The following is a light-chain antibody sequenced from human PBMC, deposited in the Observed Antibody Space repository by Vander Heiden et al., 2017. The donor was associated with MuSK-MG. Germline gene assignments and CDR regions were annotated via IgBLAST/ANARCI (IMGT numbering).Light chain of an antibody. J-gene: IGKJ1*01. CDR3: QQDDSTPWT. CDR2: WAS. CDR1: QSVLYSSNNKNY. Sequence: DIVMTQSPDSLAVSLGERATINCKPSQSVLYSSNNKNYLAWYQHKPGQPPKLLIYWASTRESGVPDRFSGSGSATDFTLTISSLQAEDVAVYYCQQDDSTPWTFGQGTKVEIK. V-gene: IGKV4-1*01.